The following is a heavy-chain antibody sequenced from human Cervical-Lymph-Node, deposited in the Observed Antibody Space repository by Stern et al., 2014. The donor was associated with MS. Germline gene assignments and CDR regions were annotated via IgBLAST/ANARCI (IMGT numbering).Heavy chain of an antibody. CDR2: IYYSGST. CDR3: ARYEVVGDYYGGDYFDY. CDR1: GGSISSYY. Sequence: VQLVESGPGLVKPSETLFLTCTVSGGSISSYYWSWIRQPPGKGLEWIGYIYYSGSTNYNRSLKSRVTISVDTSKNQFSLKLSSVTAAVTAVYYCARYEVVGDYYGGDYFDYWGQGTLVTVSS. J-gene: IGHJ4*02. V-gene: IGHV4-59*01. D-gene: IGHD4-23*01.